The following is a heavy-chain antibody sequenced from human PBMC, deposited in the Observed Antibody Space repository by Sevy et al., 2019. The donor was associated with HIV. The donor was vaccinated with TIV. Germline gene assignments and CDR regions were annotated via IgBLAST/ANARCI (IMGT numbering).Heavy chain of an antibody. CDR2: ISYTGNT. CDR3: ARAATEYTSSSVWFDP. Sequence: SETLSLTCTVSGGSISSGNYYWHWIRQPPGKGLEWIGYISYTGNTYYNPSLKRPVTISVDTSNNQFSLRLTSVTAADTAVYYCARAATEYTSSSVWFDPWGQGTLVTVSS. J-gene: IGHJ5*02. D-gene: IGHD6-6*01. CDR1: GGSISSGNYY. V-gene: IGHV4-30-4*01.